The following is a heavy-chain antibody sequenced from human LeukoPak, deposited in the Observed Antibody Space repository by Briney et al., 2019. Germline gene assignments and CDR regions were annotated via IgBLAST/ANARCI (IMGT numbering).Heavy chain of an antibody. V-gene: IGHV1-2*02. CDR2: INPNSGGT. CDR3: ARDSCSGGSCHDAFDI. D-gene: IGHD2-15*01. Sequence: ASVKVSCKASGYTFTGYYMRWVRQAPGQGLEWMGWINPNSGGTNYAQKFQGRVTMTRDTSISTAYMELSSLRSEDTAVYYCARDSCSGGSCHDAFDIWGQGTMVTVSS. CDR1: GYTFTGYY. J-gene: IGHJ3*02.